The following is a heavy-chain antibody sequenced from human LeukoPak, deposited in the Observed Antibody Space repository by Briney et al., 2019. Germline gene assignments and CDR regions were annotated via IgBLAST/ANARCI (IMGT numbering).Heavy chain of an antibody. CDR2: ISYDGSNK. D-gene: IGHD4-23*01. Sequence: PGRSLRLSCAASGFTFSSYAMHWVRQAPGKGLEWVAVISYDGSNKYYADSVKGRFTISRDNSKNTLYLQMNSLRAEDTAVYYCARDQRSHGGNSGGVDYWGQGTLVTVSS. J-gene: IGHJ4*02. V-gene: IGHV3-30-3*01. CDR1: GFTFSSYA. CDR3: ARDQRSHGGNSGGVDY.